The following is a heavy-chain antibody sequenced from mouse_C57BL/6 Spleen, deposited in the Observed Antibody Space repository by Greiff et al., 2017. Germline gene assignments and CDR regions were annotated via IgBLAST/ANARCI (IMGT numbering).Heavy chain of an antibody. CDR1: GYTFTSYW. V-gene: IGHV1-7*01. D-gene: IGHD1-1*01. CDR2: INPSSGYT. CDR3: ARGYGSRGDYFDY. J-gene: IGHJ2*01. Sequence: QVQLQQSGAELAKPGASVKLSCKASGYTFTSYWMHWVKQRPGQGLEWIGYINPSSGYTKYNQKFKDKATLTADKSSSTAYMQLSSLTYEDSAGYYCARGYGSRGDYFDYWGQGTTLTVSS.